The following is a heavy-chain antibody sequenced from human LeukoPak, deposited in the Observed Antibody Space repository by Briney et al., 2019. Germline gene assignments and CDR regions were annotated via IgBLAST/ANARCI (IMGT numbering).Heavy chain of an antibody. J-gene: IGHJ4*02. CDR2: IHVSGTT. V-gene: IGHV4-38-2*02. D-gene: IGHD1-1*01. CDR3: AREAERRIVN. Sequence: PSETLSLTCVVSGFSISSGYYWGWIRQPPGKGLEWIANIHVSGTTFYNSSLNSRVAISIDTSRNQFSLKLSSVTAADTAVYFCAREAERRIVNWGRGTLVTVSS. CDR1: GFSISSGYY.